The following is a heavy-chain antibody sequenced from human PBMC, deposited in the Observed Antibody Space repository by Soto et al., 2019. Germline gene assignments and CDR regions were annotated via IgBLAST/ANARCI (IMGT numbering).Heavy chain of an antibody. CDR2: ISSSSSTI. CDR1: GFTFSSYS. D-gene: IGHD2-15*01. V-gene: IGHV3-48*01. J-gene: IGHJ3*02. CDR3: ASRVVAATRSDAFDI. Sequence: GGSLRLSCAASGFTFSSYSMNWVRQAPGKGLEWVSYISSSSSTIYYADSVKGRFTISRDNAKNSLYLQMNSLRAEDTAVYYCASRVVAATRSDAFDIWGQGTMVTVS.